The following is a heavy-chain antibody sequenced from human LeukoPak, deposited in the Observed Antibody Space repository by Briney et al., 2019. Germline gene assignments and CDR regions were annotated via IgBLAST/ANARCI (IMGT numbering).Heavy chain of an antibody. CDR1: GYTFTGYY. J-gene: IGHJ5*02. CDR3: ARDYGDYVVGWFDP. V-gene: IGHV1-2*02. CDR2: INPNSAGT. Sequence: ASVKVSCKASGYTFTGYYMHWVRQAPGQGLEWMGWINPNSAGTNYAQKFQGRVTMTRDTSISTAYMELSRLRSDDTAVYYCARDYGDYVVGWFDPWGQGTLVTVSS. D-gene: IGHD4-17*01.